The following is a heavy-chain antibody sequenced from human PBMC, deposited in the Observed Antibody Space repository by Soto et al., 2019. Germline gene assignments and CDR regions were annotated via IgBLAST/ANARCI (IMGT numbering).Heavy chain of an antibody. Sequence: GESLKISCRGSGYSFTSYWIGWVRQMPGKGLEWMGIIYPGDSDTRYSPSFQGQVTISADKSISTAYLQWSSLKASDTAMYYCARHPDIVVVPAAPGIAAAGNPDSAFDIWGQGTMVTVSS. CDR2: IYPGDSDT. V-gene: IGHV5-51*01. J-gene: IGHJ3*02. D-gene: IGHD2-2*01. CDR3: ARHPDIVVVPAAPGIAAAGNPDSAFDI. CDR1: GYSFTSYW.